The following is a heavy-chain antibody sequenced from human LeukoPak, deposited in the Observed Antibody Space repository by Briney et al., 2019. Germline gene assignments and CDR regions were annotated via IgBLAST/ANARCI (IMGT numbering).Heavy chain of an antibody. CDR1: GFTFSSYA. Sequence: GGSLRLSCAASGFTFSSYAMNWVRQAPGKGLEWVAVISYDGSNKYYADSVKGRFTISRDNSKNTLYLQMNSLRAEDTAVYYCASTYYYDSSGYYGFDYWGQGTLVTVSS. V-gene: IGHV3-30*03. J-gene: IGHJ4*02. CDR2: ISYDGSNK. D-gene: IGHD3-22*01. CDR3: ASTYYYDSSGYYGFDY.